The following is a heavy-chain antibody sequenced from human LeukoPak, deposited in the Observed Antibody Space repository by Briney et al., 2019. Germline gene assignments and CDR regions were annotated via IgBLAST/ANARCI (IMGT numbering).Heavy chain of an antibody. Sequence: PSETLPLTCTVSGGSISSYYWSWIRQPPGKGLEWIGYIYYSGSTNYNPSLKSRVTISVDTSKNQFSLKLSSVTAADTAVYYCARLRGWFDPWGQGTLVTVSS. CDR1: GGSISSYY. V-gene: IGHV4-59*01. J-gene: IGHJ5*02. D-gene: IGHD5-12*01. CDR2: IYYSGST. CDR3: ARLRGWFDP.